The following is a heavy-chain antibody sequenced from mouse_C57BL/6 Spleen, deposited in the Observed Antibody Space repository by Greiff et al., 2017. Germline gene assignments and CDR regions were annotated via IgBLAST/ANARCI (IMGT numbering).Heavy chain of an antibody. D-gene: IGHD2-3*01. J-gene: IGHJ3*01. Sequence: QVQLQQPGAELVMPGASVKLSCKASGNTFTSYWMHWVKQRPGQGLEWIGEIDPSDSYTNYNQKFKGKSTLTVDKSSSTAYMQLSSLTSEDSAVYYCASSDGSFAYWGQGTLVTVSA. CDR3: ASSDGSFAY. CDR2: IDPSDSYT. V-gene: IGHV1-69*01. CDR1: GNTFTSYW.